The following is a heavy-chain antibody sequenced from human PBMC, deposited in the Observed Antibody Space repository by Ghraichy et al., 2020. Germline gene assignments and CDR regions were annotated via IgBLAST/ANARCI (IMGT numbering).Heavy chain of an antibody. CDR1: GGSISSYY. Sequence: ESLNISCTVSGGSISSYYWSWIRQPPGKGLEWIGYIYYSGSTNYNPSLKSRVTISVDTSKNQFSLKLSSVTAADTAVYYCASGQALAAADSFDYWGQGTLVTVSS. CDR2: IYYSGST. D-gene: IGHD6-13*01. CDR3: ASGQALAAADSFDY. J-gene: IGHJ4*02. V-gene: IGHV4-59*01.